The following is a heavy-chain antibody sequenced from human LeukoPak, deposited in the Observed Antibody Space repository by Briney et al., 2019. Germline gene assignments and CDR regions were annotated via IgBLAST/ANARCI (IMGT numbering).Heavy chain of an antibody. Sequence: GGSLRLSCAASGFTFSSYAMHWVRQAPGKGLEWVAVISSDGSNKYYADSVKGRFTISRDNSKNTLYLQMNSLRADDTAVYYCARDQITTVRGIIARSTPYYDYHYMNVWGKGTTVTVSS. CDR2: ISSDGSNK. D-gene: IGHD3-10*01. CDR3: ARDQITTVRGIIARSTPYYDYHYMNV. CDR1: GFTFSSYA. J-gene: IGHJ6*03. V-gene: IGHV3-30*04.